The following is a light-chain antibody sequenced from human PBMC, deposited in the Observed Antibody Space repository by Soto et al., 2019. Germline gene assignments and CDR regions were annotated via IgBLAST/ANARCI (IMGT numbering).Light chain of an antibody. Sequence: QSVLTQPASVSGSPGQSITISCTGTSTDVGGYNYVSWYQQHPGQVPKLIIYEVSNRPSGVSYRFSGSKSGDTASLTISGLQADDDGDYHCSSYTSSGTVIFGGGTKLTVL. J-gene: IGLJ2*01. CDR3: SSYTSSGTVI. CDR2: EVS. CDR1: STDVGGYNY. V-gene: IGLV2-14*01.